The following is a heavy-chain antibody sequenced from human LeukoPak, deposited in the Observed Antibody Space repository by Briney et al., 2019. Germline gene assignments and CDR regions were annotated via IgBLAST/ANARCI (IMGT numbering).Heavy chain of an antibody. D-gene: IGHD3-10*01. Sequence: KSSETLSLTCAVSGGSISSSNWWSWVRQPPGKGLEWIGEIYHSGSTNYNPSLKSRVTISVDKSKNQFSLKLSSVTAADTAVYYCARTYGSGRNHYYYYYGMDVWGQGTTVTVSS. CDR3: ARTYGSGRNHYYYYYGMDV. J-gene: IGHJ6*02. V-gene: IGHV4-4*02. CDR2: IYHSGST. CDR1: GGSISSSNW.